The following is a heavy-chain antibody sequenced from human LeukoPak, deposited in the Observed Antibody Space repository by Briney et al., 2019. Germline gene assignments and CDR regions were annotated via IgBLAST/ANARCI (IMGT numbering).Heavy chain of an antibody. CDR3: ARQFYQSRDSRRYFDV. Sequence: SETLSLTCSVSGDSISSSDYYWDWIRQPTGKGLEWVGTIYYTGSTSYNPSLKGRLTISIDTSKTQFSLRLRSVTAADTAVYYCARQFYQSRDSRRYFDVWGSGTLVTVSS. V-gene: IGHV4-39*01. D-gene: IGHD2-21*02. J-gene: IGHJ2*01. CDR2: IYYTGST. CDR1: GDSISSSDYY.